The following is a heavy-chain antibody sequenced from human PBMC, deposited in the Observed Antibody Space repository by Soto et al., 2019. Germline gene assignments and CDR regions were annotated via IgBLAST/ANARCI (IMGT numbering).Heavy chain of an antibody. D-gene: IGHD2-21*02. CDR1: GFTFSSYA. Sequence: GGSLRLSCAASGFTFSSYAMSWVRQAPGKGLEWVSAISGSGGSTYYADSVKGRFTISRDNSKNTLYLQMNSLRAEDTAVYYCAPRPAYCGGDCYFDYWGQGTLVTVSS. CDR3: APRPAYCGGDCYFDY. J-gene: IGHJ4*02. V-gene: IGHV3-23*01. CDR2: ISGSGGST.